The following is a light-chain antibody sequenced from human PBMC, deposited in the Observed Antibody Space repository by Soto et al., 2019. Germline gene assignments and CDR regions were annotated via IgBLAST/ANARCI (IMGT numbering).Light chain of an antibody. V-gene: IGKV3D-20*02. Sequence: EIVMTQSPATLSVSPGGRATLSCRASQSISDTLAWYQQKPGQAPRLLIYGASSRATGIPDRFSGSGSGTDFTLTISRLEPEDFAVYYCQQRNYWQVTFGQGTRLEIK. J-gene: IGKJ5*01. CDR2: GAS. CDR1: QSISDT. CDR3: QQRNYWQVT.